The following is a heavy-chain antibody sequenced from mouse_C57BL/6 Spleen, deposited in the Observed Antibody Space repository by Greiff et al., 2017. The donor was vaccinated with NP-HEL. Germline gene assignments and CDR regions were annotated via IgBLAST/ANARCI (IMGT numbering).Heavy chain of an antibody. CDR1: GYAFSSSW. D-gene: IGHD1-1*01. J-gene: IGHJ1*03. CDR2: ISPGDGDT. Sequence: QVQLKESGPELVKPGASVKISCKASGYAFSSSWMTWVKQRPGTGLEWIGRISPGDGDTNYNGKFKGTATLTADKSSSTAYMQLSSLTSEDSAVYFCARSRYYYGSSYGYFDVWGTGTTVTVSS. V-gene: IGHV1-82*01. CDR3: ARSRYYYGSSYGYFDV.